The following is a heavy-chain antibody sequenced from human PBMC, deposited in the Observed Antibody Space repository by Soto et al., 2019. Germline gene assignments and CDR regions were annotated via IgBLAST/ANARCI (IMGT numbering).Heavy chain of an antibody. Sequence: ASVKVSCKASGYTFTSYGISWVRQAPGQGLEWMGWISAYNGNTNYAQKLQGRVTMTTDTSTSTAYMELRSLRSDDTAVYYCARDAPTTETSTFDYWGQGTPVTVSS. CDR2: ISAYNGNT. CDR3: ARDAPTTETSTFDY. J-gene: IGHJ4*02. V-gene: IGHV1-18*01. CDR1: GYTFTSYG.